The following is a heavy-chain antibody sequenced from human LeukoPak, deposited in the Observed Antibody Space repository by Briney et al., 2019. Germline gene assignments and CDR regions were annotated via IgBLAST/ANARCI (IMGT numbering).Heavy chain of an antibody. CDR1: GFTFSSYW. CDR2: ISGGGGST. V-gene: IGHV3-23*01. J-gene: IGHJ4*02. CDR3: AKGGKWDVTPFDY. Sequence: GGSLRLSCAASGFTFSSYWMNWVRQAPGKGLEWVSTISGGGGSTYYAGSEKGRFTISRDNSKNTLYLQVNSLRAEDTAVYYCAKGGKWDVTPFDYWGQGTLVTVSS. D-gene: IGHD1-26*01.